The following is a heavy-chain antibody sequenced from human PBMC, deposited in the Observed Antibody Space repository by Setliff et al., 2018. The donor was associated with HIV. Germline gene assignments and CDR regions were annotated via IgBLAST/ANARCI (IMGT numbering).Heavy chain of an antibody. Sequence: SGPTLVNPTQPLTLTCTFSGFSLNTPGMRVSLIRQPPGKALAWLARIDWDGNKFYSTSLKTRLTISKDASKHQVVLTMTNMDLVDTATYYCAHNHLAVAGSHYFDYWGQGTMVTVSS. CDR2: IDWDGNK. D-gene: IGHD6-19*01. CDR3: AHNHLAVAGSHYFDY. CDR1: GFSLNTPGMR. V-gene: IGHV2-70*04. J-gene: IGHJ4*02.